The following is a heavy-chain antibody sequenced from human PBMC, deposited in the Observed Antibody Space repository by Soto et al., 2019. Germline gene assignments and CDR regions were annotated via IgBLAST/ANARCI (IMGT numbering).Heavy chain of an antibody. D-gene: IGHD3-10*01. J-gene: IGHJ6*02. V-gene: IGHV1-3*01. CDR3: ARDRRAGGSTPMGHHYGMPV. CDR2: INAGNGNT. CDR1: GYAFTSCA. Sequence: ASVRVSCTASGYAFTSCAMHWVRQAPGQRLEWMGWINAGNGNTKYSQKFQGRGTITRDTSASRAYMELSRLRSEDTAVYYCARDRRAGGSTPMGHHYGMPVRSPGTTVRVS.